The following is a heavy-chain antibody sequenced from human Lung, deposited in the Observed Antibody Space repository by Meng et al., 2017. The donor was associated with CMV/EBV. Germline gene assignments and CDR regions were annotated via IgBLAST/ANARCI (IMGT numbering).Heavy chain of an antibody. J-gene: IGHJ6*01. CDR2: ISWNSGSI. D-gene: IGHD2-2*01. CDR3: AKDIHYGIVVVPAANNYYYGMDV. Sequence: SXKISXAASGFTFDDYAMHWVRQAPGKGLEWVSGISWNSGSIGYADSVKGRFTISRDNAKNSLYLQMNSLRAEDTALYYCAKDIHYGIVVVPAANNYYYGMDVWGQGNXVTGSS. CDR1: GFTFDDYA. V-gene: IGHV3-9*01.